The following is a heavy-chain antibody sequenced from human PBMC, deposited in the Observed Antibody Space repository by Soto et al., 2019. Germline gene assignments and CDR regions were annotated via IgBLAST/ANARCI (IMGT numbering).Heavy chain of an antibody. D-gene: IGHD6-19*01. Sequence: PGGSLRLSCAASGFTFSNYAMSWVRQAPGKGLEWVSGINNNGGITHYADSVKGRFTISRDNSKNTLYLQINSLRAEDTAVYYCAQAHTSGWSSYYYYGLDVWGHGTTVTVSS. CDR2: INNNGGIT. V-gene: IGHV3-23*01. CDR3: AQAHTSGWSSYYYYGLDV. CDR1: GFTFSNYA. J-gene: IGHJ6*02.